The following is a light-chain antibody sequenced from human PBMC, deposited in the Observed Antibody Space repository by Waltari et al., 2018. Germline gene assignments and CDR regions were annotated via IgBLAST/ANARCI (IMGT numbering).Light chain of an antibody. J-gene: IGKJ4*01. V-gene: IGKV3-11*01. CDR3: QQRRNWPLT. CDR2: DAS. Sequence: SCRASQSVGTYLAWYQQRPGQSPRLLIYDASYMATGIPARFSGSGSETDFTLTISSLQPEDFAVYYCQQRRNWPLTFGGGTRVQI. CDR1: QSVGTY.